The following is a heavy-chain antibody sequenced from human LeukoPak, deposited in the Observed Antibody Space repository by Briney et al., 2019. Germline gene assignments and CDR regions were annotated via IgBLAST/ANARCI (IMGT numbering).Heavy chain of an antibody. CDR1: GGSFSYYY. V-gene: IGHV4-34*01. CDR3: ARGPGVYCSSTRCYAYYFDY. CDR2: INHSGST. Sequence: SETLSLTCAVYGGSFSYYYWSWIRQPPGKGLEWIGEINHSGSTNYNPSLKSRVTISVDTSKNQFSLKLSSVTAADTAVYYCARGPGVYCSSTRCYAYYFDYWGQGTLVTVSS. J-gene: IGHJ4*02. D-gene: IGHD2-2*01.